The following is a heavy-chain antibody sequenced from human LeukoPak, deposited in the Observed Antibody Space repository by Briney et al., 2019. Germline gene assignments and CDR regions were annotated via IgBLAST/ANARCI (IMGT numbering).Heavy chain of an antibody. Sequence: PGGSLRLSCVASRLIVSANYMTWVRQAPGKGLEWVSVTYSGGNTYYADSAKGRFTISRDNSKNTAYLQMNSLRVEDTAVYYCARGRGGMDVWGQGTTVTVSS. V-gene: IGHV3-66*01. CDR2: TYSGGNT. CDR1: RLIVSANY. CDR3: ARGRGGMDV. J-gene: IGHJ6*02.